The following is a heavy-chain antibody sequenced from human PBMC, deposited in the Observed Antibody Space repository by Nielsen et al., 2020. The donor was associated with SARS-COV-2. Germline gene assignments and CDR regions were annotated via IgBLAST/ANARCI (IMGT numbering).Heavy chain of an antibody. V-gene: IGHV4-59*01. D-gene: IGHD5-24*01. CDR2: ISNTGST. CDR3: ARDHGYNYAYGHYYYGMDV. Sequence: SETLSLTCTVSGGPISSYYWSWIRQPPGKGLEWIGYISNTGSTNYNPSLQSRVTISVDTSKNQFSLKLSSVTAADTAVYYCARDHGYNYAYGHYYYGMDVWGQGTTVTVSS. CDR1: GGPISSYY. J-gene: IGHJ6*02.